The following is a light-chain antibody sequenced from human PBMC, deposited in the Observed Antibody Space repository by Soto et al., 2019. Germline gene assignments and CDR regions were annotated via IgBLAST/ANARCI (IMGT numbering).Light chain of an antibody. J-gene: IGKJ5*01. CDR2: GAS. CDR1: QPISSN. CDR3: QQYHNTPIT. V-gene: IGKV3-20*01. Sequence: ESLLSQCPATLSVSQGERATLRSRASQPISSNLAWYQQKPGQAPRLLIYGASSRATGVPDRFSGSGSGTDFTLTISRLEPEDFAVYYCQQYHNTPITFGQGTRLEIK.